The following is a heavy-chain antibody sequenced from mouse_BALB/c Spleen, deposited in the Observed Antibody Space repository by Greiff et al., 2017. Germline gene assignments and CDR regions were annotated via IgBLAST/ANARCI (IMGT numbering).Heavy chain of an antibody. Sequence: EVQVVESGGGLVKPGGSLKLSCAASGFTFSSYAMSWVRQSPEKRLEWVAEISSGGSYTYYPDTVTGRFTISRDNAKNTLYLEMSSLRSEDTAMYYCASPYYYGSSYVSIAYWGQGTLVTVSA. CDR1: GFTFSSYA. D-gene: IGHD1-1*01. CDR3: ASPYYYGSSYVSIAY. V-gene: IGHV5-9-4*01. J-gene: IGHJ3*01. CDR2: ISSGGSYT.